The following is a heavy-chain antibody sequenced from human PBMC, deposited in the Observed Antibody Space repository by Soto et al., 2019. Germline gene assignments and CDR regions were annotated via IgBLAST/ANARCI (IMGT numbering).Heavy chain of an antibody. CDR3: ATGAVYYDSSVYYGG. D-gene: IGHD3-22*01. CDR2: ISGSGYST. J-gene: IGHJ4*02. Sequence: EVQLLDSGGGLVQPGGSLRLSCAASGFTFSSYAMSWVRQAPGKGLEWVSAISGSGYSTYYADSVKGRFTISRDNSKNTLDLQMNSLRAEDTAVYYCATGAVYYDSSVYYGGWGQGTLVTVSS. V-gene: IGHV3-23*01. CDR1: GFTFSSYA.